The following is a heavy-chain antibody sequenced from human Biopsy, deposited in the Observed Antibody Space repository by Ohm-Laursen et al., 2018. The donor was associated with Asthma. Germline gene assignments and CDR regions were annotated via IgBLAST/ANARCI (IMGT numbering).Heavy chain of an antibody. CDR1: GGTFNTCV. J-gene: IGHJ5*02. V-gene: IGHV1-69*13. D-gene: IGHD2-2*01. Sequence: SVKVSCKPLGGTFNTCVIGWVRQAPGQGLEWMGGINSVFGTTTYPQKFQDRVTITADDSTSTVYMELSSLRSEDTAVYYCARKAGSCISRTCYSLDLWGQGTLVTVSS. CDR3: ARKAGSCISRTCYSLDL. CDR2: INSVFGTT.